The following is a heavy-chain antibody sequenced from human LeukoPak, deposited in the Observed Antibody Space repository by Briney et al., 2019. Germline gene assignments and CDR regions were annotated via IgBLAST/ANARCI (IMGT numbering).Heavy chain of an antibody. CDR3: AREMATIRSDY. V-gene: IGHV3-48*01. Sequence: PGGSLRLSCAVSGFTFSSYSMNWVRQAPGKGLEWVSYISNSGSTIYYADSVKGRFTISRDNAKDSLYLQMSSLRAEDTAVYYCAREMATIRSDYWGQGTLVTVSS. D-gene: IGHD5-24*01. CDR2: ISNSGSTI. J-gene: IGHJ4*02. CDR1: GFTFSSYS.